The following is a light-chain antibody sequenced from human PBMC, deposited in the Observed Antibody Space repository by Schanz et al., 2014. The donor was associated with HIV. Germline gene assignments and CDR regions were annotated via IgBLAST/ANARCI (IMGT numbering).Light chain of an antibody. J-gene: IGLJ2*01. CDR3: QSFDSSLSGSL. CDR2: GNN. CDR1: ISNIGAGYD. V-gene: IGLV1-40*01. Sequence: QSVLTQPPSVSGAPGQRVTISCTGSISNIGAGYDVHWYQQLPGTAPKLLISGNNNRPSGVPDRFSGSKSGTSASLAITGLQAEDEADYYCQSFDSSLSGSLFGGGTKLTVL.